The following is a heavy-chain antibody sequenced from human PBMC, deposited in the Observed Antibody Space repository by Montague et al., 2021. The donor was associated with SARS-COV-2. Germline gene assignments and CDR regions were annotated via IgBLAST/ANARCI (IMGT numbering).Heavy chain of an antibody. CDR1: GRSLSGYH. V-gene: IGHV4-34*01. Sequence: SETLSLTCGVSGRSLSGYHWSWIRQPPGKGLEWIGEIGPSGSTNYNPSLKSQVIISLDTSKNQFSLKLSSVTAADTAVYYCARGLIDITMMVVVFTGASLYFDYWGQGILVTVSS. CDR3: ARGLIDITMMVVVFTGASLYFDY. CDR2: IGPSGST. D-gene: IGHD3-22*01. J-gene: IGHJ4*02.